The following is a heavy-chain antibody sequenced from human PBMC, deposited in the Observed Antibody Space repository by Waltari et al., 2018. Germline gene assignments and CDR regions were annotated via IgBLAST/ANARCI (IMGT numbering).Heavy chain of an antibody. Sequence: EVQLLESGGGLVQPGGSLRLSCAASGFTFSSYAMSWVRQAPGKGLEWVSAISGSGGSTYYADAVKGRFTISRDNSKNTLNLQMNSLRAEDTAVYYCATLNLYCSGGSCYRGWFDPWGQGTLVTVSS. CDR1: GFTFSSYA. D-gene: IGHD2-15*01. CDR3: ATLNLYCSGGSCYRGWFDP. CDR2: ISGSGGST. V-gene: IGHV3-23*01. J-gene: IGHJ5*02.